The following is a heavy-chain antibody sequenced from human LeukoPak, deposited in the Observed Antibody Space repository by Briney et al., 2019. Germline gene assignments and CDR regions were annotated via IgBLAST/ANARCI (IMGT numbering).Heavy chain of an antibody. Sequence: ASVKVSCKASGYTFTSYGISWVRQAPGQGLEWMGWISAYNGNTNYAQKLQGRVTMTTDTSTSTAYMELRSLRSDDTAVYYCARVDYYDSSGYYYLFDYWGQGILVTVSS. CDR1: GYTFTSYG. CDR2: ISAYNGNT. J-gene: IGHJ4*02. V-gene: IGHV1-18*01. CDR3: ARVDYYDSSGYYYLFDY. D-gene: IGHD3-22*01.